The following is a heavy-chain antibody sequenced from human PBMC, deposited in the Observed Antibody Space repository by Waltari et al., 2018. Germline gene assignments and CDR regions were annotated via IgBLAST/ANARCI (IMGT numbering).Heavy chain of an antibody. Sequence: QVQLQESGPGLVKPSQTLPLTCTAPGGSIRSGGFYRCWLRQPPGKGLEWIGYIYHSGSTYYNPSLKSRVTISVDTSKNQFSLRLSSVTAADTAVYYCASGRVSPWFGELGGDAFDIWGQGTMVTVSS. J-gene: IGHJ3*02. CDR2: IYHSGST. V-gene: IGHV4-31*03. D-gene: IGHD3-10*01. CDR3: ASGRVSPWFGELGGDAFDI. CDR1: GGSIRSGGFY.